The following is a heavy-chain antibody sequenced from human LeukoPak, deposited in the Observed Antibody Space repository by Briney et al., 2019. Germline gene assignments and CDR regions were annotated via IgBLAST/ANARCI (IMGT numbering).Heavy chain of an antibody. CDR2: VYSNGIT. Sequence: SETLSLTCTVSGGSIFGYYFNRIRQPPGKGLEWIGYVYSNGITNYSPSFRSRGTISIATTKNQFSLRLRSVTAADTATYYCARRAYYDSSGYSPTSGYFDVWGRGTLVTVSS. D-gene: IGHD3-22*01. CDR1: GGSIFGYY. J-gene: IGHJ2*01. V-gene: IGHV4-4*08. CDR3: ARRAYYDSSGYSPTSGYFDV.